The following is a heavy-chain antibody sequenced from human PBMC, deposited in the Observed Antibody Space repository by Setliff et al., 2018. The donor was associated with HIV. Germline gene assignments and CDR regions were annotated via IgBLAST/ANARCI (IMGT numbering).Heavy chain of an antibody. CDR1: GSSLTELS. CDR3: ATVGPTGAYFHD. V-gene: IGHV1-24*01. CDR2: FDPEDGPDDGQT. Sequence: ASVKVSCKVSGSSLTELSIHWVRQTPGKGLQWMGGFDPEDGPDDGQTIYARKCQGRVTMTEDTSTDTAYMVLARLTSADTAVYFCATVGPTGAYFHDWGQGTLVTVSS. J-gene: IGHJ4*02. D-gene: IGHD1-26*01.